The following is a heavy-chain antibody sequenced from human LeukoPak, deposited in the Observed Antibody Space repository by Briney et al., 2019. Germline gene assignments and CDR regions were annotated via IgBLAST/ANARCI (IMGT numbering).Heavy chain of an antibody. CDR3: ARPRGSGSYSMDV. CDR2: IIPILGIE. D-gene: IGHD3-10*01. J-gene: IGHJ6*02. Sequence: SVKVSCKSSGGTFSSYAISWVRQAPGQGLEWMGRIIPILGIENYAQKFQGRVTITADKSTSTAYMELSSLRSEDTAVYYCARPRGSGSYSMDVWGQGTTVTVSS. CDR1: GGTFSSYA. V-gene: IGHV1-69*04.